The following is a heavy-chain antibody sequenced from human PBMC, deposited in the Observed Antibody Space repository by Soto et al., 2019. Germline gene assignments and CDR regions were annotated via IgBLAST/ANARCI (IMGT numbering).Heavy chain of an antibody. D-gene: IGHD6-13*01. CDR2: MHYTGFS. CDR1: GDSVTSHY. Sequence: SETLSLTCSFSGDSVTSHYLTWIRQSPEKGLEWIGYMHYTGFSHYNPSLKSRLTISVDRSKNQFTLQLTSVTVADTAVYYCARGRAAAVYSFGLVDYWGQGTLVTVSS. V-gene: IGHV4-59*02. J-gene: IGHJ4*02. CDR3: ARGRAAAVYSFGLVDY.